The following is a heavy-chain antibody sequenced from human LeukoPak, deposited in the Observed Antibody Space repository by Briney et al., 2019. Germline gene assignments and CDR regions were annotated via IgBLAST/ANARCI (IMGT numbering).Heavy chain of an antibody. Sequence: SETLSLTCTVSGGSISSSSYTWGGFRNPPGKGREWMGGIYYSGSTYYNPSLKSRVTISVDTSKNQFSLKLSSVTAADTAVYYCARGRCRYCSSTSPFDYWGQGTLVTVSS. CDR1: GGSISSSSYT. CDR3: ARGRCRYCSSTSPFDY. D-gene: IGHD2-2*01. V-gene: IGHV4-39*01. J-gene: IGHJ4*02. CDR2: IYYSGST.